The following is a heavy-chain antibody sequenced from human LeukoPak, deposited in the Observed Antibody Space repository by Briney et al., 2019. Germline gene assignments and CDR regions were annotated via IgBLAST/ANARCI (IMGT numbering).Heavy chain of an antibody. CDR1: GGSISSYY. J-gene: IGHJ6*02. Sequence: SETLPLTCTVSGGSISSYYWNWIRQSAEKGLEWIGRAHTSGHINYSPFLKGRVTMSLDTSKNQVSLRLSSVTAADTAIYYCARAIPSYFGLDVWGQGTTVTVSS. V-gene: IGHV4-4*07. CDR2: AHTSGHI. CDR3: ARAIPSYFGLDV.